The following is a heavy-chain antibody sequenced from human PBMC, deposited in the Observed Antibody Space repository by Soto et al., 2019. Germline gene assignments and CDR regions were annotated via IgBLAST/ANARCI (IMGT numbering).Heavy chain of an antibody. CDR1: GFTFSSYA. Sequence: GGSLRLSCAASGFTFSSYAMHWVRQAPGKGLEYVSAISSNGGSTYYANSVKGRFTISRDNSKNTLYLQMGSLRAEDMAVYYCAGGPTVTPYFDYWGQGTLVTVSS. CDR2: ISSNGGST. D-gene: IGHD4-17*01. CDR3: AGGPTVTPYFDY. J-gene: IGHJ4*02. V-gene: IGHV3-64*01.